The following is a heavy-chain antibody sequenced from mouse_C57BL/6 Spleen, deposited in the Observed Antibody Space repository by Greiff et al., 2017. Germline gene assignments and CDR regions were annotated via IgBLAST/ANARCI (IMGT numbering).Heavy chain of an antibody. CDR3: ARGTLLHYFDY. CDR1: GFNIKDYY. V-gene: IGHV14-2*01. Sequence: VQLQQSGAELVKPGASVKLSCTASGFNIKDYYMHWVKQRTEQGLEWIGRIDPEDGETKYAPNFQGKATITADTSSNTAYLQLSSLTSEDTAVYYCARGTLLHYFDYWGQGTTLTVSS. D-gene: IGHD2-3*01. CDR2: IDPEDGET. J-gene: IGHJ2*01.